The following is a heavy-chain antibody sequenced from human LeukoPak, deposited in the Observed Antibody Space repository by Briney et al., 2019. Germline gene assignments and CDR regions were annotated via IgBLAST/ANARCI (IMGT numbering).Heavy chain of an antibody. J-gene: IGHJ4*02. Sequence: GGSLRLSCAASAFSVSANYMSWVRQAPGKGLEWVSLIYSGGSTYYADSVKGRFTISRDNSKNTLYLQMNSLRAEDTAVYYCAKPIIGYCSSTSCYPFDYWGQGTLVTVSS. V-gene: IGHV3-53*01. CDR2: IYSGGST. CDR3: AKPIIGYCSSTSCYPFDY. CDR1: AFSVSANY. D-gene: IGHD2-2*01.